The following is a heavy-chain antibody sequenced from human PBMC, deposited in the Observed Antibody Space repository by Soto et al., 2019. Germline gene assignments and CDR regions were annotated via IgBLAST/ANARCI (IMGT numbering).Heavy chain of an antibody. V-gene: IGHV4-39*01. Sequence: QLQLQESGPGLVKPSETLSLTCTVSGGSISSSSYYWGWIRQPPGKGLEWIGSIYYSGSTYYNPSLKRPVTISVDTSKNQFSLKLSSVTAADTAVYYCATLPYCSGGSCYSGLGHWYFDLWGRGTLVTVSS. CDR1: GGSISSSSYY. J-gene: IGHJ2*01. CDR2: IYYSGST. D-gene: IGHD2-15*01. CDR3: ATLPYCSGGSCYSGLGHWYFDL.